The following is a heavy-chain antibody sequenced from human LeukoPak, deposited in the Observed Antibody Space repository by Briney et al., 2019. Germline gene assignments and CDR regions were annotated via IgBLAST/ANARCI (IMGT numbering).Heavy chain of an antibody. CDR1: GFAFSNAW. Sequence: PGGSLRLSCAASGFAFSNAWMSWVRQAPGKGLEWVGRIKSKTDGGTTDYAAPVKGRFTISRDDSKNTLYLQMNSLKTEDTAVYYCTTAPLFGELYYWGQGTLVTVSS. V-gene: IGHV3-15*01. CDR3: TTAPLFGELYY. J-gene: IGHJ4*02. CDR2: IKSKTDGGTT. D-gene: IGHD3-10*01.